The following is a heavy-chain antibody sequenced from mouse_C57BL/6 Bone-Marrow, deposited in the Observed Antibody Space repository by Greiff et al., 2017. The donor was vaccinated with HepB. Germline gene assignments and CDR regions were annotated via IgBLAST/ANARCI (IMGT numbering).Heavy chain of an antibody. CDR2: IDPETGGT. Sequence: VQLQQSGAELVRPGASVTLSCKASGYTFTDYEMHWVKQTPVHGLEWIGAIDPETGGTAYNQKFKGKAILTAGKSSSTAYMELRSLTSEDSAVYYCTGWLPSWFAYWGQGTLVTVSA. V-gene: IGHV1-15*01. CDR3: TGWLPSWFAY. CDR1: GYTFTDYE. J-gene: IGHJ3*01. D-gene: IGHD2-3*01.